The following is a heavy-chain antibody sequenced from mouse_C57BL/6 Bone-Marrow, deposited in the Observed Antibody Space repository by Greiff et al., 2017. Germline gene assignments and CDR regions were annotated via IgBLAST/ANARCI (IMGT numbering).Heavy chain of an antibody. J-gene: IGHJ4*01. V-gene: IGHV1-4*01. CDR2: INPSSGYT. Sequence: VKLVESGAELARPGASVKMSCKASGYTFTSYTMHWVKQRPGQGLEWIGYINPSSGYTKYNQKFKDKATLTADKSSSTAYMQLSSLTSEDSAVYYCARRNYYYAMDYWGQGTSVTVSS. D-gene: IGHD1-1*01. CDR1: GYTFTSYT. CDR3: ARRNYYYAMDY.